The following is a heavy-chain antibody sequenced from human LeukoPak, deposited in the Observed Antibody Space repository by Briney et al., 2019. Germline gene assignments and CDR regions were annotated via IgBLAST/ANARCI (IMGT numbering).Heavy chain of an antibody. J-gene: IGHJ4*02. CDR1: GGSISSYY. V-gene: IGHV4-59*12. D-gene: IGHD6-19*01. Sequence: SETLSLTCTVSGGSISSYYWSWIRQPPGKGLEWIGYIYYSGSTNYNPSLKSRVTISVDTSKNQFSLKLSSVTAADTAVYYCARDNGRGLVFDYWGQGTLVTVSS. CDR2: IYYSGST. CDR3: ARDNGRGLVFDY.